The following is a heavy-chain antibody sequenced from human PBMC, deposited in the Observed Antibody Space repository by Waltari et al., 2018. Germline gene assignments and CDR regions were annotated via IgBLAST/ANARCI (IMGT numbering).Heavy chain of an antibody. D-gene: IGHD3-22*01. V-gene: IGHV1-2*02. CDR3: ARDRDYYDTSGSPPWYFDY. J-gene: IGHJ4*02. CDR1: GYTFTSYY. Sequence: QVQVVQSGSEVKKPGASVKVSCKASGYTFTSYYLQWVRQAPGQGLEWMGWINPNTGGTNYAQKVQGRVTMTRDTSISTAYMELRRLTADDTAVYYCARDRDYYDTSGSPPWYFDYWGQGSLVTVSS. CDR2: INPNTGGT.